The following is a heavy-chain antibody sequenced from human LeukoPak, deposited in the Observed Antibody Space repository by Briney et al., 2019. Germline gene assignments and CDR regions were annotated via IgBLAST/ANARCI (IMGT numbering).Heavy chain of an antibody. CDR1: GGSISSYY. CDR2: IYYSGST. J-gene: IGHJ4*02. V-gene: IGHV4-59*01. CDR3: ARTSYYYDSSGYYYFDY. Sequence: SETLSLTCTVSGGSISSYYWSWIRQPPGKGLEWIGYIYYSGSTNYNPSLKSRVTISVDTSKNQFSLKLSSVTAADTAVYYCARTSYYYDSSGYYYFDYWGQGTLVTVSS. D-gene: IGHD3-22*01.